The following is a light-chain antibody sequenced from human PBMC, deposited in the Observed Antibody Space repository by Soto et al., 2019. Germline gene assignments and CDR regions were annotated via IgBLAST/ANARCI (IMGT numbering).Light chain of an antibody. J-gene: IGKJ4*01. V-gene: IGKV1-5*01. CDR2: DAS. CDR3: QQYNTYYSLT. CDR1: QTINSW. Sequence: DIQMTQSPSTLSASVGDRVTITRRASQTINSWLAWYQQKPGKATKVLIFDASSLKNGVPSRFSGSGSGTEFTLTISSLQPDDFANYYCQQYNTYYSLTFGGGTKVDIK.